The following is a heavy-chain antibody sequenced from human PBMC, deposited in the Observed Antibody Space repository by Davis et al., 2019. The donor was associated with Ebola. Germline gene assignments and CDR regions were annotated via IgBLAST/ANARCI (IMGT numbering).Heavy chain of an antibody. Sequence: GESLKISCAASGFTLSSYGMHWVRQAPGKGLEWVAVMWHDGNNEYYADSVKGRFTISRDNSKNTLYLQMNSLRAEDTAVYYCTGAISYGWFDPWGQGTLVTVSS. D-gene: IGHD4-17*01. V-gene: IGHV3-33*01. J-gene: IGHJ5*02. CDR1: GFTLSSYG. CDR3: TGAISYGWFDP. CDR2: MWHDGNNE.